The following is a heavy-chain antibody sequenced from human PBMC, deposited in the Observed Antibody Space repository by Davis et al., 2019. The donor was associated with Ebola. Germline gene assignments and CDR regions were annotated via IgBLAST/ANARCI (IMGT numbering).Heavy chain of an antibody. CDR1: GFTFNDYY. Sequence: GESLKISCAASGFTFNDYYMSWIRQAPGKGLEWVSYISCSGSTIYYADSVKGRFTISRDNAKNSLYLQMNSLRAEDTAVYYCARVLNRHLGGMDVWGQGTTVTVSS. J-gene: IGHJ6*02. CDR3: ARVLNRHLGGMDV. V-gene: IGHV3-11*01. D-gene: IGHD2/OR15-2a*01. CDR2: ISCSGSTI.